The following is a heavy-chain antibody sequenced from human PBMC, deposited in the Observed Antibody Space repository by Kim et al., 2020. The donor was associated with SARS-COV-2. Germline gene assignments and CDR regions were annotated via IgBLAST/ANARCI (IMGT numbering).Heavy chain of an antibody. J-gene: IGHJ4*02. CDR3: AIVASKLRFLNFEY. V-gene: IGHV3-23*01. D-gene: IGHD3-3*01. Sequence: ADSVKARFTIARENSKNALYLQVNSRRAEDTAVYYCAIVASKLRFLNFEYWGQGTLVTVS.